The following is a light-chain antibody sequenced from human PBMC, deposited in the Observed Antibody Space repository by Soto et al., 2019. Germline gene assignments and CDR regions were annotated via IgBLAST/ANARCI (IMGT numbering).Light chain of an antibody. Sequence: ENVLTQSPATLSLSPGERATLSCRASQSVSNYVAWYQQKPGQAPRLLIYAASTRATGIPARFSGSGSVTDFTLTVNSLEPEDFAVYYCQQRGSWPWTSGQGTKVDIK. CDR2: AAS. CDR3: QQRGSWPWT. CDR1: QSVSNY. V-gene: IGKV3-11*01. J-gene: IGKJ1*01.